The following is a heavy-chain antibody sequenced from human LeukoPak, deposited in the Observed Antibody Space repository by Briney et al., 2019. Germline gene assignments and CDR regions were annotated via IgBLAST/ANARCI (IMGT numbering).Heavy chain of an antibody. Sequence: SETLSLTCTVSGDSISSSTYYWGWIRQPPGKGLEWIGSIYYSGSTYYNPSLKSRVTISVDTSKNQFSLKLSSVTAADTAVYYCVVSYSRTWYPADYWGQGTLVTVSS. CDR2: IYYSGST. V-gene: IGHV4-39*01. D-gene: IGHD6-13*01. CDR1: GDSISSSTYY. J-gene: IGHJ4*02. CDR3: VVSYSRTWYPADY.